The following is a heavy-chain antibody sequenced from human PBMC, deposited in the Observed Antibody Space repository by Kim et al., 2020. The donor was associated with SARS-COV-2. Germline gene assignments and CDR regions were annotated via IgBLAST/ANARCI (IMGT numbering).Heavy chain of an antibody. CDR3: ARHLSGDFFDY. Sequence: RYSPSFHGQVTISADKSISTAYLQWSSLKASDSAMYYCARHLSGDFFDYWGQGTLVTVSS. J-gene: IGHJ4*02. V-gene: IGHV5-51*01. D-gene: IGHD1-26*01.